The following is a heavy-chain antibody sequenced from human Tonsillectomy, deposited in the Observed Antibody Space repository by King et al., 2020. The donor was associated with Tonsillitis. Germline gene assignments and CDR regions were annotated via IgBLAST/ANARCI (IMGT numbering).Heavy chain of an antibody. Sequence: VQLQESGPGLVKPSETLSLTCTVSGGSISSYYWTWIRQPPGKGLEWIGYVYSSGNTNYNPSLMSRVTISVDTSKNQFSLKLTSVPAADTAVYYCARLISSGWSSDYWGQGTLVTVSS. D-gene: IGHD6-19*01. V-gene: IGHV4-59*01. J-gene: IGHJ4*02. CDR3: ARLISSGWSSDY. CDR2: VYSSGNT. CDR1: GGSISSYY.